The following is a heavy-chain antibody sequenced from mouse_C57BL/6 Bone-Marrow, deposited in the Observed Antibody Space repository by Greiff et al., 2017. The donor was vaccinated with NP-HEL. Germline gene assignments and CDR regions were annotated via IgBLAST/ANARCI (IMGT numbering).Heavy chain of an antibody. Sequence: VQLQQPGAELVKPGASVKMSCKASGYTFTSYWITWVKQRPGQGLEWIGDIYPGSGSTNYTEKFKSKATLTVDTSSSTAYMQLSSLTSEDSAVYYRAREKGLRRRDFDYWGQGTTLTVSS. CDR1: GYTFTSYW. CDR3: AREKGLRRRDFDY. J-gene: IGHJ2*01. D-gene: IGHD2-4*01. V-gene: IGHV1-55*01. CDR2: IYPGSGST.